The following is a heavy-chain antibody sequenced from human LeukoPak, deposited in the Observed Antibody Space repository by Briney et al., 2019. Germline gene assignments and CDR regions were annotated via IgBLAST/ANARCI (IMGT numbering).Heavy chain of an antibody. J-gene: IGHJ4*02. CDR1: GGSIGSYY. D-gene: IGHD1-26*01. CDR2: IYYTGST. V-gene: IGHV4-59*08. Sequence: ASETLSLTCTVSGGSIGSYYWSWIRQSPGKGLDWIGYIYYTGSTDYNPSLKSRVTISVDTSKNQFSLKLTSVTAPDTAVYYCARHISGNYGGYFDYWGQGTLVAVSS. CDR3: ARHISGNYGGYFDY.